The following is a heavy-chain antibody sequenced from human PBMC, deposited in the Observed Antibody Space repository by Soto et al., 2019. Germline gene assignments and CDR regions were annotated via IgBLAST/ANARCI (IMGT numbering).Heavy chain of an antibody. V-gene: IGHV1-69*13. Sequence: SVKVSCKASGGTFSSYAISWVRQAPGQGLEWMGGIIPIFGTANYAQKFQGRVTITADESTSTAYMEMSSLRSEDTAVYYCARAVSYYDFWSGYSDDYYYYGMDVWG. CDR2: IIPIFGTA. J-gene: IGHJ6*02. D-gene: IGHD3-3*01. CDR3: ARAVSYYDFWSGYSDDYYYYGMDV. CDR1: GGTFSSYA.